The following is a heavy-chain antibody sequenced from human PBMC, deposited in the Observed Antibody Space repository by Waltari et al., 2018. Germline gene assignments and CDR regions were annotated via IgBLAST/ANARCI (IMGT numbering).Heavy chain of an antibody. CDR2: INHSGST. J-gene: IGHJ2*01. D-gene: IGHD2-15*01. CDR1: GGSFSGYY. V-gene: IGHV4-34*01. CDR3: ARTEGYCSGGSCSTTRYFDL. Sequence: QVQLQQWGAGLLKPSETLSLTCAVYGGSFSGYYWSWLRQPPGKGLEWIGEINHSGSTNYNPSLKSRVTISVDTSKNQFSLKLSSVTAADTAVYYCARTEGYCSGGSCSTTRYFDLWGRGTLVTVSS.